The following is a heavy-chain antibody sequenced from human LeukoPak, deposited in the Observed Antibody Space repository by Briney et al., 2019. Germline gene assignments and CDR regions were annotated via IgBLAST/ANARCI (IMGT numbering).Heavy chain of an antibody. CDR1: GGSISSSSYY. CDR2: IHSSGST. CDR3: SRSLPGAVGAADL. V-gene: IGHV4-61*03. D-gene: IGHD6-13*01. J-gene: IGHJ5*02. Sequence: SETLSLTCTVSGGSISSSSYYWSWIRQTPGKGLEWIAYIHSSGSTNYNPSLKSRVTISVDTSKNHFSLKVTSMTAADTGIYYCSRSLPGAVGAADLWGQGTLVTVSS.